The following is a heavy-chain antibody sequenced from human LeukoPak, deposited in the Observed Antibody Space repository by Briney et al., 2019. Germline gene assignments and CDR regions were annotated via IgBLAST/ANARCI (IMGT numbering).Heavy chain of an antibody. CDR3: ARRGVRGGLWSRYYMDV. J-gene: IGHJ6*03. Sequence: GGSLRLSCAASGFTFSSYSMNWVRQAPGKGLEWVSSISSSSSYIYYADSVKGRFTISRDNAKNSLYLQMNSLRAEDTAVYYCARRGVRGGLWSRYYMDVWGKGTTVTISS. V-gene: IGHV3-21*01. D-gene: IGHD3-10*01. CDR2: ISSSSSYI. CDR1: GFTFSSYS.